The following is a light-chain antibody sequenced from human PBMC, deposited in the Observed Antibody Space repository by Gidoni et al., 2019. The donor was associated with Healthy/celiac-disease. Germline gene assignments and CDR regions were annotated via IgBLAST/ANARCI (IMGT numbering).Light chain of an antibody. CDR2: KDS. Sequence: SYELTQPPSVSVSAGQTARITCSGDALPKQYAYWYQQKPGQAPVLVRYKDSERPSGIPERSSGSSSATTATLTISGVQAEDAADYYCQSADSSGTSWVFGGGTKLTVL. J-gene: IGLJ3*02. CDR1: ALPKQY. V-gene: IGLV3-25*03. CDR3: QSADSSGTSWV.